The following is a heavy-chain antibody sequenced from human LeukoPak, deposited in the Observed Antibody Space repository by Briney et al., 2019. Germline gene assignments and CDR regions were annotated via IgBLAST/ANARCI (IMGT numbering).Heavy chain of an antibody. CDR3: ARDRVTIFGVVIINDYYYYMDV. Sequence: SQTLSLTCTVSGGSISSGSYYWSWIRQPAGKGLEWIGRIYTSGSTNYNPSLKSRVTISVDTSKNQFSLKLSSVTAADTAVYYCARDRVTIFGVVIINDYYYYMDVWGKGTTVTVSS. CDR2: IYTSGST. CDR1: GGSISSGSYY. D-gene: IGHD3-3*01. V-gene: IGHV4-61*02. J-gene: IGHJ6*03.